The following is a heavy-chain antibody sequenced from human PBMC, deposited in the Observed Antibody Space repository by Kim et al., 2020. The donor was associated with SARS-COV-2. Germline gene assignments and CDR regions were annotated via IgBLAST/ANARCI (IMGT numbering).Heavy chain of an antibody. J-gene: IGHJ4*02. CDR3: ARRGWSNFDY. CDR1: GGSISSSSYY. D-gene: IGHD2-15*01. V-gene: IGHV4-39*01. Sequence: SETLSLTCTVSGGSISSSSYYWGWIRQPPGKGLEWIGSIYYSGSTYYNPSLKSRVTISVDTSKNQFSLKLSSVTAADTAVYYCARRGWSNFDYWGQGTL. CDR2: IYYSGST.